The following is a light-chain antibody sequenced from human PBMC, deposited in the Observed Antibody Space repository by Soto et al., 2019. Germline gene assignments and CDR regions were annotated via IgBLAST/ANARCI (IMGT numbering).Light chain of an antibody. CDR3: HQRQSWPRT. CDR1: QSVSSNY. J-gene: IGKJ1*01. V-gene: IGKV3D-20*02. Sequence: IVLTQSPGTLSLSPWERATLSCRASQSVSSNYLAWYQQKPGQAPRLLIYYTSNRATGIPARSSGSGSGTDFTLTINSLAPEDFAIYYCHQRQSWPRTFGQGTKVDIK. CDR2: YTS.